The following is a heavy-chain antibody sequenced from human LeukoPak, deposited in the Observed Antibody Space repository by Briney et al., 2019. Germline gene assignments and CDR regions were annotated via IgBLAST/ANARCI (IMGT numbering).Heavy chain of an antibody. CDR2: IYPGDSDT. V-gene: IGHV5-51*01. CDR1: GYSFTSYW. J-gene: IGHJ4*02. D-gene: IGHD5-18*01. CDR3: ARQLDTAMVTPDY. Sequence: GESLKISCKGSGYSFTSYWIGWVRQMPGKGLEWMGIIYPGDSDTRYSPSFQGQVTISADKSISTAYLQWSGLKASDTAMYYCARQLDTAMVTPDYWGQGTLVTVSS.